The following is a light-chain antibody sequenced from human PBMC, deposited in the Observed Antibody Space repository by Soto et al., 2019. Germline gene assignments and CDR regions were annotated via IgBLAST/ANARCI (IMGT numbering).Light chain of an antibody. Sequence: DIQLTQSPSFLSASVGDRVTITCRASQGISSYLAWYQQKPGKAPNLLIYAASTLQSGVPSRFSGSGSGTEFTLTISSLQPEEFATYYCQQLNSYLTFGGGTKVDIQ. CDR1: QGISSY. V-gene: IGKV1-9*01. CDR2: AAS. CDR3: QQLNSYLT. J-gene: IGKJ4*01.